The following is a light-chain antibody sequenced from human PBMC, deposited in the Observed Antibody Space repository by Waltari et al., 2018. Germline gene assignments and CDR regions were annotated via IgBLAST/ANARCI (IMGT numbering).Light chain of an antibody. CDR3: SSWDDSLKGPL. CDR1: SSNTGSNS. J-gene: IGLJ3*02. CDR2: IDN. V-gene: IGLV1-44*01. Sequence: QSVLTQPPSASGTPGQRVTISCSGTSSNTGSNSVNWYQHFPGAAPQLLIYIDNQRPSGVPDRFSGSKSGSSATLAISGLQSEDEADYYCSSWDDSLKGPLFGGGTKLTVL.